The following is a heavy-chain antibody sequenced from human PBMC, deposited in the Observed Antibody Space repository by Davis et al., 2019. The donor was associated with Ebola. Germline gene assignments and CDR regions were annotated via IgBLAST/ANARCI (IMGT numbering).Heavy chain of an antibody. D-gene: IGHD6-19*01. V-gene: IGHV4-30-2*01. CDR2: ISHSGHT. CDR3: ARITSDSSAWYFYGMDV. Sequence: SETLSLTCAVSGGSISSGGYSWSWIRQPPGKGLEWIGDISHSGHTYYNPSLRSRLTISVDTSKNHFSLKLSSVTAADTAVYYCARITSDSSAWYFYGMDVWGKGTTVTVSS. J-gene: IGHJ6*04. CDR1: GGSISSGGYS.